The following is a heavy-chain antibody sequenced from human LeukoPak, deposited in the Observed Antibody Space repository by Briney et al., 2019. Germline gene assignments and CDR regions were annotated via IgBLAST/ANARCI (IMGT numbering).Heavy chain of an antibody. J-gene: IGHJ4*02. CDR3: AKTRVSGGSRPFDY. Sequence: GGSLRLSCAASGFTFSSYAMSWARQAPGKGLEWVSSISSSSSYIYYADSVKGRFTISRDNAKNSLYLQMNSLRAEDTAVYYCAKTRVSGGSRPFDYWGQGTLVTVSS. D-gene: IGHD2-15*01. V-gene: IGHV3-21*01. CDR1: GFTFSSYA. CDR2: ISSSSSYI.